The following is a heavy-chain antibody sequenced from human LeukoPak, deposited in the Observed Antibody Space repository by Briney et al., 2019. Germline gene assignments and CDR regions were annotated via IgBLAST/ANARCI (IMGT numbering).Heavy chain of an antibody. CDR3: ARQADYNVLTGYFKGHLDY. CDR1: GYSFTNYW. CDR2: IYPGGSDT. V-gene: IGHV5-51*01. Sequence: GESLKISCKGSGYSFTNYWIAWVCQMPGKGLEWMGIIYPGGSDTRYSPSFQGQVIISADESISTAYLHWSSLKASDTAMYYCARQADYNVLTGYFKGHLDYWGQGTLVTVSS. J-gene: IGHJ4*02. D-gene: IGHD3-9*01.